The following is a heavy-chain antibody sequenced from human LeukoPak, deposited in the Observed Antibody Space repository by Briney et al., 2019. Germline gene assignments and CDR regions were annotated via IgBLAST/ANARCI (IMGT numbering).Heavy chain of an antibody. V-gene: IGHV4-30-2*01. CDR2: LYHSGST. J-gene: IGHJ6*03. CDR3: ARDPGVFYMDV. D-gene: IGHD2-8*01. CDR1: GVSISSGGDH. Sequence: SETLSLTCSVSGVSISSGGDHWRWIRQPPGRGLEWICYLYHSGSTYYNPSLKSRVTISVDRSKNQFSLKLSAVTAADTAVYYWARDPGVFYMDVWGKGTTVTVSS.